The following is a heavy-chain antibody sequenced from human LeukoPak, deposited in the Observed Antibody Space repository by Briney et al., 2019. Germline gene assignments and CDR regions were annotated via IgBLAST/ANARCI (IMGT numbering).Heavy chain of an antibody. CDR1: GFTFSTYI. CDR2: ISTTGTI. J-gene: IGHJ4*02. D-gene: IGHD5-12*01. V-gene: IGHV3-69-1*01. Sequence: GGSLRLSCAASGFTFSTYIMNWVRQAPGKGLEGVSYISTTGTIYYADSVEGRFTISRDNAKNSLYLQMNSLRAEDTGVYYCARAGSHRNSGYDYWGQGTLVTVSS. CDR3: ARAGSHRNSGYDY.